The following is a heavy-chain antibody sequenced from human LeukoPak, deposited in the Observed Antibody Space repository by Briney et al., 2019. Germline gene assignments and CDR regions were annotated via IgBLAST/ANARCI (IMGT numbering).Heavy chain of an antibody. J-gene: IGHJ5*02. V-gene: IGHV1-18*01. Sequence: AASVKVSCKASGYTFTSYGISWVRQAPGQGLEWMGWICAYNGNTNYAQKLQGRVTMTTDTSTSTAYMELSSLRSEDTAVYYCARALSKGYYSNYNWFDPWGQGTLVTVSS. CDR1: GYTFTSYG. D-gene: IGHD4-11*01. CDR3: ARALSKGYYSNYNWFDP. CDR2: ICAYNGNT.